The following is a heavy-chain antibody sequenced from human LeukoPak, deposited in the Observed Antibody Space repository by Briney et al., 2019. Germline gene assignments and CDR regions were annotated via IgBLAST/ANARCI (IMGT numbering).Heavy chain of an antibody. CDR3: ARVLGNIVVVPAAIGY. V-gene: IGHV1-2*02. J-gene: IGHJ4*02. Sequence: ASVKVSCKASGYTFTGYYMHWVRQAPGQGLEWMGWINPNSGGTNYAQKFQGRVTMTRDTSISTAHMELSRLRSDDTAVYYCARVLGNIVVVPAAIGYWGQGTLVTVSS. CDR2: INPNSGGT. CDR1: GYTFTGYY. D-gene: IGHD2-2*01.